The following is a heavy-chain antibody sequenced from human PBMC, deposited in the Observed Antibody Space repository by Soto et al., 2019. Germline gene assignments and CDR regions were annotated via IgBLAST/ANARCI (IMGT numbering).Heavy chain of an antibody. CDR3: ARDRSNSPDYFDY. V-gene: IGHV4-30-4*01. D-gene: IGHD6-6*01. Sequence: SETLSLTCTVSGGSISSDDYYWSWIRQPPGKGLEWIGYIYYSGRTDYNPSLKSRVIISIDTSKNQFSLNLNSVSAADTAVYYCARDRSNSPDYFDYWGQGTLVTVSS. J-gene: IGHJ4*02. CDR1: GGSISSDDYY. CDR2: IYYSGRT.